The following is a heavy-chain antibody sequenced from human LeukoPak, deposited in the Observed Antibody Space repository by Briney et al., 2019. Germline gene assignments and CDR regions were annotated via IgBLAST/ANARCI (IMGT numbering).Heavy chain of an antibody. J-gene: IGHJ3*02. CDR2: IYYSGST. CDR1: DGSISSGVYY. D-gene: IGHD3-10*01. V-gene: IGHV4-31*03. Sequence: SQTLSLTCTVSDGSISSGVYYWSWIRQHPGKGLEWIGYIYYSGSTYSNPSLKSRLTMSVDISKNQFSLKLSSVTAADTAVYYCARGVKGLRGAFDIWGQGTMVTVSS. CDR3: ARGVKGLRGAFDI.